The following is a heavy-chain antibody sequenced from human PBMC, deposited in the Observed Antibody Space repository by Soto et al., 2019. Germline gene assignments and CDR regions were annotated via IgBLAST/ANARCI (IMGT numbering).Heavy chain of an antibody. CDR2: MNPNSGNT. J-gene: IGHJ6*02. V-gene: IGHV1-8*01. CDR1: GYTFTSYD. D-gene: IGHD6-13*01. Sequence: QVQLVQSGAEVKKPGASVKVSCKASGYTFTSYDINWVRQATGQGREWMGWMNPNSGNTGYAQKFQGRVTMTRNTSISTAYMELSSRRSEDTAVYYCARTVKRYSSSWYWGSGYYYYGMDVWGQGTTVTVSS. CDR3: ARTVKRYSSSWYWGSGYYYYGMDV.